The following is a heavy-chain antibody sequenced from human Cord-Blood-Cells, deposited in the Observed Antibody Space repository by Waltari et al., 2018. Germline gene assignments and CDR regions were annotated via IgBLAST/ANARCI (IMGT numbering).Heavy chain of an antibody. V-gene: IGHV4-39*01. CDR2: IYYSGST. J-gene: IGHJ4*02. Sequence: HLQLQESGPGLVKPSETLSISCTFSGCPLSMRTYYSGLVRQPPGKGLEWIGSIYYSGSTYYNPSLKSRVTISVDTSKNQFSLKLSSVTAADTAVYYCARHSGIVGATFDYWGQGTLVTVSS. D-gene: IGHD1-26*01. CDR1: GCPLSMRTYY. CDR3: ARHSGIVGATFDY.